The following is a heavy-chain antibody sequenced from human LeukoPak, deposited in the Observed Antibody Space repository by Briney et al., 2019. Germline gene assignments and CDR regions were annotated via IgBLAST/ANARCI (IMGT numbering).Heavy chain of an antibody. V-gene: IGHV1-18*01. J-gene: IGHJ6*03. CDR3: ARESYCSSTSCFSYYMDV. Sequence: GASVKVSCKASGYTFTSYGISWVRQAPGQGLEWMGWISAYNGNTNYAQKLQGRVTMTTDTSTSTAYMELRSLRSDDTAVYYCARESYCSSTSCFSYYMDVWGKGTTVTVSS. CDR2: ISAYNGNT. CDR1: GYTFTSYG. D-gene: IGHD2-2*01.